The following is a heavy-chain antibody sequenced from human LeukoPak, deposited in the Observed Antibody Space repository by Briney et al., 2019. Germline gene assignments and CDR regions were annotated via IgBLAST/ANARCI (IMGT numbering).Heavy chain of an antibody. V-gene: IGHV3-21*01. CDR1: GFTFSGYS. CDR3: ARGVVRYFDY. CDR2: ISSSSSYI. D-gene: IGHD3-9*01. J-gene: IGHJ4*02. Sequence: GGSLRLSCAASGFTFSGYSMNWVRQAPGKGLEWVSSISSSSSYIYYADSVKGRFTISRDNAKNSLYLQMNSLRAEDTAVYYCARGVVRYFDYWGQGTLVTVSS.